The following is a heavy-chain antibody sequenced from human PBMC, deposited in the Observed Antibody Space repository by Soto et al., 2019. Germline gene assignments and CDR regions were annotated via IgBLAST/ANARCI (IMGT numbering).Heavy chain of an antibody. Sequence: QVQLVQSGAEVKKPGASVKVSCKASGYTFTSYAMHWVRQAPGQRLEWMGWINAGNGNTKYSQKFQGRVTITRDTSASTAYMELSSLRSEDTAVYYCARVVAAGGGSYGMDVWGQGTTVTVSS. CDR1: GYTFTSYA. V-gene: IGHV1-3*01. J-gene: IGHJ6*02. CDR2: INAGNGNT. D-gene: IGHD6-13*01. CDR3: ARVVAAGGGSYGMDV.